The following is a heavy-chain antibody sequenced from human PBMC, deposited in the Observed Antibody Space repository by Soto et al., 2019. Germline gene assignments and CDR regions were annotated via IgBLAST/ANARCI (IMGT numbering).Heavy chain of an antibody. D-gene: IGHD2-8*01. V-gene: IGHV4-59*01. J-gene: IGHJ6*02. CDR1: GGSISSYY. Sequence: SETLSLTCTVSGGSISSYYWSWIRQPPGKGLEWIGYIYYSGSTNYNPSLKSRVTMSVDTSKNQFSLKLSSVTAADTAVYYCARDPQGYCTNGVCDPSGRDVWGQGTTVTVSS. CDR2: IYYSGST. CDR3: ARDPQGYCTNGVCDPSGRDV.